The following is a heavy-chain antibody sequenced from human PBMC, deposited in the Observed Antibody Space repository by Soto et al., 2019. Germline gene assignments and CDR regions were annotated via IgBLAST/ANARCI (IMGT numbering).Heavy chain of an antibody. Sequence: EMQLVESGGGLVQPGGSLRLTCVASGLSFSYYHMDWVRQAPGKGLEWIGRARNDPNDRTREYAASVRGRFTTSRDDSKNSFYLQMNSLKTEDTAIYYCASSRPGVIFHFWGQGTLVTVSS. V-gene: IGHV3-72*01. D-gene: IGHD3-16*02. CDR1: GLSFSYYH. CDR2: ARNDPNDRTR. J-gene: IGHJ4*02. CDR3: ASSRPGVIFHF.